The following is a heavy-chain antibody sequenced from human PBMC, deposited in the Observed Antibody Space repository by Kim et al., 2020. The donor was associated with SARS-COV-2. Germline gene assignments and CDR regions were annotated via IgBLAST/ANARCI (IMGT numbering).Heavy chain of an antibody. J-gene: IGHJ5*02. Sequence: LTSRATISVDTSKNQFSLKLSSVTAADTAVYYCARHELLWFGESLGWFDPWGQGTLVTVSS. V-gene: IGHV4-39*01. CDR3: ARHELLWFGESLGWFDP. D-gene: IGHD3-10*01.